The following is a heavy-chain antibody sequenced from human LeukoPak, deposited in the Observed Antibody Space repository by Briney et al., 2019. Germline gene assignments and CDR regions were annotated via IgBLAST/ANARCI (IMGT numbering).Heavy chain of an antibody. CDR2: INSDGSST. V-gene: IGHV3-74*01. CDR3: ARVVTTEMRYYFDY. D-gene: IGHD2-21*02. CDR1: GFTFDDYA. Sequence: GGSLRLSCAASGFTFDDYAMHWVRQAPGKGLVWVSRINSDGSSTSYADSVKGRFTISRDNAKNTLYLQMNSLRAEDTAVYYCARVVTTEMRYYFDYWGQGTLVTVSS. J-gene: IGHJ4*02.